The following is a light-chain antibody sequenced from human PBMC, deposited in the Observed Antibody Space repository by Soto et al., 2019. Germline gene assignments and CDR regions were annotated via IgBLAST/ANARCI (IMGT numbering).Light chain of an antibody. J-gene: IGKJ1*01. CDR1: QSIGDC. Sequence: DIQMTQSPSTLSSSVGDSVTITCRASQSIGDCLAWYQQKPGKAPRLLIHGASSLQTGVPSRFSGGGSGTEFTLTIDSLQPDDLATYYCQQYHDFITFGHGTKVDIK. CDR2: GAS. V-gene: IGKV1-5*01. CDR3: QQYHDFIT.